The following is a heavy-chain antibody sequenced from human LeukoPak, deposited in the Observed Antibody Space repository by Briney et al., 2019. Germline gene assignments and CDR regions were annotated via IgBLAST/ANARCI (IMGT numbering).Heavy chain of an antibody. CDR2: IKEDGSVK. D-gene: IGHD3-10*01. J-gene: IGHJ4*02. Sequence: GGFLRLSCAASGFTFSRYWMSWVRQAPGKGLEWVANIKEDGSVKYYVESVKGRFTISRDNAKNSLYLQMNSLRVEDTAVYYCAASITMFDYWGQGTLVTVSS. CDR3: AASITMFDY. CDR1: GFTFSRYW. V-gene: IGHV3-7*02.